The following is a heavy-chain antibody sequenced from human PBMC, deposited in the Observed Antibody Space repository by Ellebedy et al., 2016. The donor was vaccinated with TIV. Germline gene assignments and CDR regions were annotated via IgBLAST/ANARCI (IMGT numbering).Heavy chain of an antibody. D-gene: IGHD1-26*01. CDR1: GFTFSNHW. V-gene: IGHV3-7*01. Sequence: GGSLRLXXAASGFTFSNHWMSWVRQVPGKGLEWVANIKQDGSEKYCVDSVKGRFTIPRDNAENSLYLQMNSLRAEDTAVYYCARDKVVGTTYFDYWGQGTLVTVSS. CDR3: ARDKVVGTTYFDY. CDR2: IKQDGSEK. J-gene: IGHJ4*02.